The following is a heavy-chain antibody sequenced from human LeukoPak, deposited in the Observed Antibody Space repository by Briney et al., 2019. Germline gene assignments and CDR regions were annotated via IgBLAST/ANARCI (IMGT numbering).Heavy chain of an antibody. CDR1: GFTFSDYY. CDR2: IKLDGSEK. V-gene: IGHV3-7*03. Sequence: GGSLRLSCAASGFTFSDYYMSWIRQAPGKGLEWVANIKLDGSEKNYVDSVKGRFTISRDNTKNSLYLQMNSLRAEDTAVFYCARDQYDTWSRRGNFDSWGQGTLVIVSS. D-gene: IGHD3-3*01. J-gene: IGHJ4*02. CDR3: ARDQYDTWSRRGNFDS.